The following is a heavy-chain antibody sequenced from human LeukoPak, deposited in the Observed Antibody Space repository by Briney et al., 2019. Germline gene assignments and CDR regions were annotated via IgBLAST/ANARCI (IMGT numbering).Heavy chain of an antibody. D-gene: IGHD2-21*02. CDR2: IKGGGDDP. CDR3: AKGGHDFNPFYW. V-gene: IGHV3-23*01. J-gene: IGHJ4*02. CDR1: GFTFSTYA. Sequence: GGSLRLSCAAPGFTFSTYAMGWVRQAPGKGLEWVSSIKGGGDDPFYADSVRGRFTISRDNSKNTLFLQLDSLRAEDSAVYYCAKGGHDFNPFYWWGQGTLVTVSS.